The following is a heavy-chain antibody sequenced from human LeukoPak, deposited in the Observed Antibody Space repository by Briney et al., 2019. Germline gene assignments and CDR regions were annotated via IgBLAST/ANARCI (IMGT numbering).Heavy chain of an antibody. V-gene: IGHV4-61*02. Sequence: SQTLSLTCTVSGGSISSGSYYWSWIRQPAGKGLEWIGRIYTSGSTNYNPSLRSRVTISVDTSKNQFSLKLSSVTAADTAVYYCARGDSSGYHRSGAFDIWGQGTMVTVSS. CDR2: IYTSGST. J-gene: IGHJ3*02. D-gene: IGHD3-22*01. CDR3: ARGDSSGYHRSGAFDI. CDR1: GGSISSGSYY.